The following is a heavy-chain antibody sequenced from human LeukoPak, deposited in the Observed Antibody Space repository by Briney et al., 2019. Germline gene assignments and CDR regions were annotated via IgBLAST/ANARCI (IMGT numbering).Heavy chain of an antibody. Sequence: ASVKVSCKASGYTFTSYGISWVRQAPAQGLEWMGWISAYNGNTNYAQKLQGRVTMTTDTSTSTAYMELRSLRTDDTAVYYCARSTEGTYYYDSSGYYTLGYWGQGTLVTVSS. CDR1: GYTFTSYG. CDR2: ISAYNGNT. J-gene: IGHJ4*02. V-gene: IGHV1-18*01. CDR3: ARSTEGTYYYDSSGYYTLGY. D-gene: IGHD3-22*01.